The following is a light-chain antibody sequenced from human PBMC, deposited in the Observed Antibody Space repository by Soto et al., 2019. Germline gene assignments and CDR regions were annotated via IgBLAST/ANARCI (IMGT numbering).Light chain of an antibody. J-gene: IGLJ1*01. V-gene: IGLV2-14*01. CDR1: SSDVGSYNY. CDR3: SSYTSSSTL. CDR2: EVS. Sequence: QSALTQPASVSGSPGQSITISCAGTSSDVGSYNYVSWYQQHPGKAPKLMIYEVSNRPSGVSSRFSGSKSGNTASLTLSGLQAEDEADYYCSSYTSSSTLFGTGTKVTVL.